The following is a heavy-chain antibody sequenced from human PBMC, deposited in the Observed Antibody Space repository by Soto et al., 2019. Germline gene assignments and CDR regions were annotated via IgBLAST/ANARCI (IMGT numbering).Heavy chain of an antibody. J-gene: IGHJ4*02. D-gene: IGHD3-3*01. CDR2: ISYNGRNK. Sequence: QVQLVESGGDVVQPGRSLRLSCAASGFTFSFYAMHWVRQAPGKGLEWVAVISYNGRNKHYVDSVKGRFTISTDNSQDTLYLQMGSVRPDGTGVYYCARQAKVGDRSQFYFDSWGQGTLVTVSS. CDR1: GFTFSFYA. V-gene: IGHV3-30*04. CDR3: ARQAKVGDRSQFYFDS.